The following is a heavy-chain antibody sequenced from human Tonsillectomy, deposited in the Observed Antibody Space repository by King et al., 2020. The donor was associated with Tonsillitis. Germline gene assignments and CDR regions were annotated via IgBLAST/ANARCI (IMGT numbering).Heavy chain of an antibody. D-gene: IGHD5/OR15-5a*01. CDR3: AKVATGGFYDFHY. Sequence: VQLVESGGGVVQPGRSLRLSCAASGFSFSDYGIHWVRQAPGKGLEWVAVISNDGSKKYYVDSVKGRFTISRDNSKNTLYLQMNSLRTEDTAVYYCAKVATGGFYDFHYWGQGTRFSVSS. CDR2: ISNDGSKK. V-gene: IGHV3-30*18. CDR1: GFSFSDYG. J-gene: IGHJ4*02.